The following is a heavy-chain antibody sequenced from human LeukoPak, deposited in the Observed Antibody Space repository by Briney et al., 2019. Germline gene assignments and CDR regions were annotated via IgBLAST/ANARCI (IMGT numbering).Heavy chain of an antibody. V-gene: IGHV3-23*01. CDR1: GFTFSSYA. CDR3: AKDGKVRGVIITFGTEFDY. Sequence: GGSLRLSCAASGFTFSSYAMSWVRQAPGKGLEWVSAISGSGGSTYYADSVKGRFTISRDNSKNTLYLQMNSLRAEDTAVYYCAKDGKVRGVIITFGTEFDYRGQGTLVTVSS. J-gene: IGHJ4*02. CDR2: ISGSGGST. D-gene: IGHD3-10*01.